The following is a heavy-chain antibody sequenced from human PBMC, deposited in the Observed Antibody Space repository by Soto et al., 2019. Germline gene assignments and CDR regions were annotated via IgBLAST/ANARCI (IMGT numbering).Heavy chain of an antibody. CDR2: IIPVFGIT. J-gene: IGHJ4*02. CDR1: GGSFSSYA. D-gene: IGHD1-1*01. Sequence: QVQLVQSGAEVKKPGSSVKVSCKTSGGSFSSYALIWVRQAPGQGLEWMGGIIPVFGITNYAQNFQGSVTITADESTSTGYMELSRRRSEDTAVYYCARGGRFPRDYWRQGTLVTVPS. V-gene: IGHV1-69*01. CDR3: ARGGRFPRDY.